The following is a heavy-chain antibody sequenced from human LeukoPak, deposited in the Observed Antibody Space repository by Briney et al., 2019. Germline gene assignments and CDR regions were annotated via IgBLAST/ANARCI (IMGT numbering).Heavy chain of an antibody. D-gene: IGHD3-10*01. J-gene: IGHJ4*02. CDR3: ARVDYGSGPAPFDY. Sequence: SETLSLTCTVSGGSISSGSYYWSWIRQPPGKGLEWIGYIYYSGSTNYNPSLKSRVTISVDTSKNQFSLKLSSVTAADTAVYYCARVDYGSGPAPFDYWGQGTLVTVSS. V-gene: IGHV4-61*01. CDR2: IYYSGST. CDR1: GGSISSGSYY.